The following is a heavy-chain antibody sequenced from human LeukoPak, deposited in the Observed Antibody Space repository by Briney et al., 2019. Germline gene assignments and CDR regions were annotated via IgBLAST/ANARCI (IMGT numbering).Heavy chain of an antibody. D-gene: IGHD2-21*02. Sequence: GGSLRLSCAASGFTVSSNYMSWVRQAPGKGLEWVSVIYSCGSTYYADSVKGRFTISRDNSKNTLYLQMNSLRAEDTAVYYCARVAGGSDCYSGYYYYYGMDVWGQGTTVTVSS. V-gene: IGHV3-66*03. CDR1: GFTVSSNY. J-gene: IGHJ6*02. CDR3: ARVAGGSDCYSGYYYYYGMDV. CDR2: IYSCGST.